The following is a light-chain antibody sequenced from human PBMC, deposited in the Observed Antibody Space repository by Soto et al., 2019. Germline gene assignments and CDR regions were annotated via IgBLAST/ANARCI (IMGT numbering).Light chain of an antibody. J-gene: IGKJ3*01. CDR2: XTS. CDR1: QSVSMH. CDR3: QQRGNWPPGFT. V-gene: IGKV3-11*01. Sequence: IVLTQSPATLSLSPGERATLSCRASQSVSMHLAWYQQKPGQAPRLLIYXTSNRATGIPARFSGSVSGTDFTRTISSLEPEDFALYYCQQRGNWPPGFTFCPGTKVDIK.